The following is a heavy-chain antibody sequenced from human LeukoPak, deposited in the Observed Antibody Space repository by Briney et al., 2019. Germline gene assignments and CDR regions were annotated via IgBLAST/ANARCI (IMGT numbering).Heavy chain of an antibody. D-gene: IGHD5-12*01. V-gene: IGHV3-15*01. CDR3: TTTLSGYDFLFDY. CDR2: IKSKTDGGTT. Sequence: GGSLRLSCAASGFTFSNAWMSWVRQAPGKGLEWVGRIKSKTDGGTTDYAAPVKDRFTFSRDDSKNTLYLQMNNLQTEDTAVYYCTTTLSGYDFLFDYWGQGTLVTVSS. CDR1: GFTFSNAW. J-gene: IGHJ4*02.